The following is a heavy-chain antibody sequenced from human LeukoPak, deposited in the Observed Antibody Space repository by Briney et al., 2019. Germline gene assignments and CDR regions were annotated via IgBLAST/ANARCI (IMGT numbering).Heavy chain of an antibody. V-gene: IGHV1-2*06. J-gene: IGHJ4*02. CDR1: GYTFTGYY. D-gene: IGHD6-13*01. CDR3: TRGGAAAYYDY. CDR2: INPNNGAT. Sequence: ASVTVSCTASGYTFTGYYMHWVRQAPGQGLEWMGRINPNNGATNYAQKLQGRVTITGDTSISTAYMELSSLRSDDTAVYYCTRGGAAAYYDYWGQGTLVTVSS.